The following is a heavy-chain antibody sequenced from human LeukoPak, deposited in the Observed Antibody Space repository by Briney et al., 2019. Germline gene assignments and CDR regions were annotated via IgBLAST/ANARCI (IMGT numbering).Heavy chain of an antibody. CDR3: ARDLGIAARLRGIDY. Sequence: GGSLRLSCAASGFTFSSYSMNWVRQAPGKGLEWVSSISSSSSYIYYADSVKGRFTISRGNAKNSLYLQMNSLRAEDTAVYYCARDLGIAARLRGIDYWGQGTLVTVSS. D-gene: IGHD6-6*01. J-gene: IGHJ4*02. CDR2: ISSSSSYI. CDR1: GFTFSSYS. V-gene: IGHV3-21*01.